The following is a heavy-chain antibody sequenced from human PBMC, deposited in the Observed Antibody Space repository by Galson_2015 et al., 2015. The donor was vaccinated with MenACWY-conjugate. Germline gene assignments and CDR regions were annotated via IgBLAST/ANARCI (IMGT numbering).Heavy chain of an antibody. J-gene: IGHJ6*02. D-gene: IGHD1-26*01. CDR1: GYSFTNYW. CDR2: IDPHNSNT. V-gene: IGHV5-51*01. CDR3: ARHPPGGRGMDV. Sequence: QSGAEVKKPGESLKISCKGSGYSFTNYWIGWVRQMPGRGLEWIGLIDPHNSNTRYSPSFQGQVTISADESISTAFLQWSSLKASDTATYYCARHPPGGRGMDVWGRGTTVTVSS.